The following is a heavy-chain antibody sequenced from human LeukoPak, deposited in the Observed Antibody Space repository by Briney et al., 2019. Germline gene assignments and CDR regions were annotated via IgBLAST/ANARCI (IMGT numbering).Heavy chain of an antibody. CDR2: IWYDGSNK. CDR1: GLTFSTYG. D-gene: IGHD3-22*01. J-gene: IGHJ4*02. V-gene: IGHV3-33*08. CDR3: ARDPYDSSGYYSPGY. Sequence: GGSLRLSCAASGLTFSTYGMHWVRQAPGKGLEWVAVIWYDGSNKYYADSVKGRFTISRDNSKNTLYLQMNSLRAEDTAVYYCARDPYDSSGYYSPGYWGQGTLVTVSS.